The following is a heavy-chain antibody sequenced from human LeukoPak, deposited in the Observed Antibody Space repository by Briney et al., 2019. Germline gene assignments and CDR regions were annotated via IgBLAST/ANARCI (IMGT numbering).Heavy chain of an antibody. Sequence: GGSLRLSCAASGFTFDDYGMSWVRQVPGKGLEWVSGINWNGGSTGYADSVKGRFTISRDNDKNLLYLQMNSLSAEDTAFYYCARDSYGDYSAFDYWGQGTLVTVSS. CDR1: GFTFDDYG. CDR2: INWNGGST. V-gene: IGHV3-20*04. J-gene: IGHJ4*02. CDR3: ARDSYGDYSAFDY. D-gene: IGHD4-17*01.